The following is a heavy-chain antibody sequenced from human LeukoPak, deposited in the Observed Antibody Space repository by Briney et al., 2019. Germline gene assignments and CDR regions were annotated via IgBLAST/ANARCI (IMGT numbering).Heavy chain of an antibody. CDR2: FYYSGST. J-gene: IGHJ5*02. D-gene: IGHD2-2*02. CDR1: GGSISSYY. V-gene: IGHV4-59*01. CDR3: ARGGYCSSTSCYTRWFDP. Sequence: RASETLSLTCTVSGGSISSYYWSWIRQPPGKGLEWIGYFYYSGSTNYNPSLKSRVTISVDTSKNQFSLKLSSVTAADTAVYYCARGGYCSSTSCYTRWFDPWGRGTLVTVSS.